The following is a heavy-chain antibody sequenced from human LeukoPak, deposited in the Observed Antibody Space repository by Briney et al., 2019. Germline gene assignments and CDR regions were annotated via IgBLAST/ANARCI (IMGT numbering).Heavy chain of an antibody. CDR2: ISYDGSNK. CDR1: GFTFSSYG. J-gene: IGHJ4*02. Sequence: GGALRLSCAASGFTFSSYGMHWVRQAPGKGLEWVAVISYDGSNKYYADSVKGRFTISRDNSKNTLYLQMNSLRAEDTAVYYCAKEDTAMVTDYWGQGTLVTVSS. CDR3: AKEDTAMVTDY. V-gene: IGHV3-30*18. D-gene: IGHD5-18*01.